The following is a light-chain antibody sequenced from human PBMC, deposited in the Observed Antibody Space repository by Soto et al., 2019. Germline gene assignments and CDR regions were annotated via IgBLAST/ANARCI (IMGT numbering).Light chain of an antibody. CDR1: QDISSY. J-gene: IGKJ5*01. CDR2: AAC. V-gene: IGKV1-8*01. Sequence: RMTQPPPSFSASTRDRATITCRASQDISSYLAWYHQKPGKAPKLLIYAACILQIGVRSSFSASGSGTDFSLTISSLQSEDFATYYGHQYYSYPLTISQGTRLEIK. CDR3: HQYYSYPLT.